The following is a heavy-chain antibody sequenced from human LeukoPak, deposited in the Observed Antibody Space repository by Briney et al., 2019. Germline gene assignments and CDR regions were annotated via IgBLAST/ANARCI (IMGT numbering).Heavy chain of an antibody. CDR3: VRDFRFLDDY. CDR1: GFTFSSHS. CDR2: ISSSSYI. J-gene: IGHJ4*02. V-gene: IGHV3-21*06. D-gene: IGHD3-3*01. Sequence: GGSLRLSCAASGFTFSSHSMNWVRQAPGKGLEWVSSISSSSYIYYADSVKGRFTISRDNAKNSLYLQMNSVRAEDTAVYYCVRDFRFLDDYWGQGTLVSVSS.